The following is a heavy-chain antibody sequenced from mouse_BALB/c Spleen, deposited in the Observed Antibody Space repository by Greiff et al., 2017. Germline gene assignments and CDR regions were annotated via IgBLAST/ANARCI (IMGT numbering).Heavy chain of an antibody. Sequence: EVQLQQSGPGLVKPSQSLSLTCTVTGYSITSDYAWNWIRQFPGNKLEWMGYISYSGSTSYNPSLKSRISITRDTSKNQFFLQLNSVTTEDTATYYCVYYGYPFAYWGQGTLVTVSA. D-gene: IGHD2-2*01. V-gene: IGHV3-2*02. CDR1: GYSITSDYA. CDR3: VYYGYPFAY. CDR2: ISYSGST. J-gene: IGHJ3*01.